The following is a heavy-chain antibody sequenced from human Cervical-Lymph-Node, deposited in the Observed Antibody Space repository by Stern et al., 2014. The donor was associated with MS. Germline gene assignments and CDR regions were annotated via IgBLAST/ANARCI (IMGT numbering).Heavy chain of an antibody. CDR1: GFNFSIAW. CDR2: IKSKTDGGTT. D-gene: IGHD1-1*01. CDR3: TTDGRTDY. J-gene: IGHJ4*02. Sequence: EVQLEESGGELVKPGGSLRLSCAASGFNFSIAWMSWVRQAPGKGLEWIGRIKSKTDGGTTDYAAPVEGRFTMSREDSKNMLYLQMTSLKTEDTAVYYCTTDGRTDYWGQGTLVTVSS. V-gene: IGHV3-15*01.